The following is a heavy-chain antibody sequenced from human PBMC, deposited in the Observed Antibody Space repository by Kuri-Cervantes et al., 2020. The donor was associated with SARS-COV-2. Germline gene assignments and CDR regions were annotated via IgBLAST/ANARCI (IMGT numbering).Heavy chain of an antibody. Sequence: GSLTLSCAVYGESFIGYYWSWVRQPPGQGLEWIGDIKHSGRTNYNPSLKSRVTISLDTSTNQFSLKLSSVTAADPAVYYCASVHDSSGYKSLYIWGQGTMVTVSS. CDR1: GESFIGYY. CDR2: IKHSGRT. D-gene: IGHD3-22*01. J-gene: IGHJ3*02. CDR3: ASVHDSSGYKSLYI. V-gene: IGHV4-34*01.